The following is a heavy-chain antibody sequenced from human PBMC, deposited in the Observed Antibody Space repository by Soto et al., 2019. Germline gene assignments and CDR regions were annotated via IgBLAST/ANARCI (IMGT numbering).Heavy chain of an antibody. V-gene: IGHV3-23*01. CDR2: ISAGAVAT. CDR3: AKGRESSGSYRPFDY. Sequence: GGSLRLSCAASGFTFSSYAMSWVRQAPGKGLEWVSAISAGAVATNYADSVKGRFTISRDNSKNTLYLQMNSLRAEDTAVYYCAKGRESSGSYRPFDYWGQGTLVTVSS. D-gene: IGHD3-22*01. J-gene: IGHJ4*02. CDR1: GFTFSSYA.